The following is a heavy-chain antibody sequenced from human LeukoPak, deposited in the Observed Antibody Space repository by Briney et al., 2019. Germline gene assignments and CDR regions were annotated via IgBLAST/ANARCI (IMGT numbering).Heavy chain of an antibody. CDR1: GFTFSNYA. V-gene: IGHV3-23*01. CDR2: VSGGGSST. CDR3: AKMTPLGPRAFDI. Sequence: GGSLRLSCVASGFTFSNYAMNWVRQAPGKGLEWVSGVSGGGSSTYYADSVKGRFTISRDNSKNMLYLQMNSLRAEDTAVYYCAKMTPLGPRAFDIWGQGTMVTVSS. D-gene: IGHD1-26*01. J-gene: IGHJ3*02.